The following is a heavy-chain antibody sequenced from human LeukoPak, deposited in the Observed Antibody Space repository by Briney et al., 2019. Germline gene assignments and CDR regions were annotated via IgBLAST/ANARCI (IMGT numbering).Heavy chain of an antibody. Sequence: PGGSQRLSCAASGFTFSSYWMSWVRQAPGKGLEWVANIKQDGSEKYYVDSVKGRFTISRDNAKNSLYLQMNSLRAEDTAVYYCARGASSGWSRGGDYWGQGTLVTVSS. V-gene: IGHV3-7*01. CDR3: ARGASSGWSRGGDY. D-gene: IGHD6-19*01. J-gene: IGHJ4*02. CDR1: GFTFSSYW. CDR2: IKQDGSEK.